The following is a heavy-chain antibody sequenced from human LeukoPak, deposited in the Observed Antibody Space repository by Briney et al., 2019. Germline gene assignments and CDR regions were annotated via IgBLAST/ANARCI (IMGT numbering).Heavy chain of an antibody. Sequence: GGSLRLSCAASGFTFSSYSMNWVRQAPGKGLEWVSSISSSSSYIYYADSVKGRFTISRDNSKNTLYLQMNSLRAEDTAVYYCARVQSGTLDSWGQGTLVTVSS. CDR1: GFTFSSYS. D-gene: IGHD1-26*01. J-gene: IGHJ4*02. CDR2: ISSSSSYI. CDR3: ARVQSGTLDS. V-gene: IGHV3-21*04.